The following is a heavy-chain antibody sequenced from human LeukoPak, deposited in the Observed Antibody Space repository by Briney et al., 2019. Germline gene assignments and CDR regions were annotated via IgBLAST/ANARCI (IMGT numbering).Heavy chain of an antibody. J-gene: IGHJ4*02. D-gene: IGHD4-17*01. V-gene: IGHV3-30*18. CDR3: AKGVHDYGDLSPG. Sequence: GRSLRLSCAASGFTFSSYGMHWVRQAPGKGLEWVAVISYDGSNKYYADSVKGRFTISRDNSKNTLYLQMNSLRAEDTAVYYCAKGVHDYGDLSPGWGQGTLVTVSS. CDR1: GFTFSSYG. CDR2: ISYDGSNK.